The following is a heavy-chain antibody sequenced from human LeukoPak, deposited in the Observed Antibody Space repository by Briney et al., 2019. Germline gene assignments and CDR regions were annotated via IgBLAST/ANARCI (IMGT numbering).Heavy chain of an antibody. CDR1: GFTFSSYG. J-gene: IGHJ4*02. CDR3: AKDRRRGDILTGYSPRQTFDY. V-gene: IGHV3-30*02. D-gene: IGHD3-9*01. CDR2: IRYDGSNK. Sequence: GGSLRLSCAASGFTFSSYGMHWVRQAPGKGLEWVAFIRYDGSNKYYADSVKGRFTISRDNSKNTLYLQMNSLRAEDTAVYYCAKDRRRGDILTGYSPRQTFDYWGQGTLVTVSS.